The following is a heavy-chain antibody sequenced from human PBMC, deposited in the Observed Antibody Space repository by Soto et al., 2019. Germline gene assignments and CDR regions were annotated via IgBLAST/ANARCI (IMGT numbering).Heavy chain of an antibody. Sequence: GGSLRLSCAASGFTVSCSAMHWVRQASGKGLEWVANIKEDGSEKYYVDSVKGRFTISRDNSNNTLYLQMNGLRAEDTAIYYCAKELIAVAATGLFGSWGQGTLVTVSS. V-gene: IGHV3-7*03. J-gene: IGHJ5*02. CDR1: GFTVSCSA. CDR2: IKEDGSEK. D-gene: IGHD6-19*01. CDR3: AKELIAVAATGLFGS.